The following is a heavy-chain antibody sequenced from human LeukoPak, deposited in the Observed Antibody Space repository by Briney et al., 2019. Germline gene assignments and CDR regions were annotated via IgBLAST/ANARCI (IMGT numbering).Heavy chain of an antibody. D-gene: IGHD3-3*01. Sequence: ASVKVSCKASGYTFTSYDINWVRQATGQGLEWMGWMNPNSGNTGYAQKFQGRVTITRNTSISTAYMELSSLRSEDTAVYYCARALFWSGYSYFDYWGQGTLVTVSS. CDR3: ARALFWSGYSYFDY. J-gene: IGHJ4*02. V-gene: IGHV1-8*03. CDR1: GYTFTSYD. CDR2: MNPNSGNT.